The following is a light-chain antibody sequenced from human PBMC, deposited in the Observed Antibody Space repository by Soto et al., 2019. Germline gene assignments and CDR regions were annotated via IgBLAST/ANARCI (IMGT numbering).Light chain of an antibody. CDR3: TSYSSSSTFYV. V-gene: IGLV2-14*01. CDR1: SSDIGGYYY. Sequence: LTQPASVSGSPGQSITISCTGTSSDIGGYYYVSWYQHHPGKAPKLIIYQVTNRPSGVSHRFSGSKSGNAASLTISGLQAEDEADYYCTSYSSSSTFYVFGTGTKVTVL. CDR2: QVT. J-gene: IGLJ1*01.